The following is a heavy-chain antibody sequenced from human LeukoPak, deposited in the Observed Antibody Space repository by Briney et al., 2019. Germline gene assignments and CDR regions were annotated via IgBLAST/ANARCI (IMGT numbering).Heavy chain of an antibody. V-gene: IGHV1-18*01. J-gene: IGHJ3*01. CDR1: GYTFKNYG. CDR2: ISPYKDNT. Sequence: ASVKVSCKASGYTFKNYGISWVRQAPGHGLEWMGWISPYKDNTNVAQKLQGRVTMTTDTSTSTAYMELRSLRSDDTAVYYRARDRWSGSYYQGLDFWGQGTMLTVSS. D-gene: IGHD1-26*01. CDR3: ARDRWSGSYYQGLDF.